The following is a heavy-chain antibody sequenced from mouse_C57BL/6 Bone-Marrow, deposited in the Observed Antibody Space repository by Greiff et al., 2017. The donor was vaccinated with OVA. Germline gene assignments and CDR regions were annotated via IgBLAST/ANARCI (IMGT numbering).Heavy chain of an antibody. CDR3: AREGTIVTPYYAMDY. CDR1: GYAFSSSW. V-gene: IGHV1-82*01. CDR2: IYPGDGDT. D-gene: IGHD2-5*01. J-gene: IGHJ4*01. Sequence: QVPLQQSGPELVKPGASVKISCKASGYAFSSSWMNWVKQRPGKGLEWIGRIYPGDGDTNYNGKFKGKATLTADKSSSTAYMQLSSLTSEDSAVYFCAREGTIVTPYYAMDYWGQGTSVTVSS.